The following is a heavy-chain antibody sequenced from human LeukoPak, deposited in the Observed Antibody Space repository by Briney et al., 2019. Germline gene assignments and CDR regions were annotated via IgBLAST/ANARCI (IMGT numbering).Heavy chain of an antibody. J-gene: IGHJ4*02. CDR1: GGSFSGYY. D-gene: IGHD1-14*01. Sequence: SETLSLTCAVYGGSFSGYYWSWIRQPPGRGLEWIGYIYYSGSTNYNPSLKSRVTISVDTSKNQFSLKLSSVTAADTAVYYCARQTGQEDYWGQGTLVTVSS. CDR3: ARQTGQEDY. V-gene: IGHV4-59*08. CDR2: IYYSGST.